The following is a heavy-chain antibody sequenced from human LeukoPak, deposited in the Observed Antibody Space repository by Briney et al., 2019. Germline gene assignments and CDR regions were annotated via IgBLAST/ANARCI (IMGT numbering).Heavy chain of an antibody. CDR3: ARVTTPDY. CDR2: INHSGST. CDR1: GGSFSGYD. D-gene: IGHD1-14*01. J-gene: IGHJ4*02. Sequence: SETLSLTCAVYGGSFSGYDWSWIRQPPGKGLEWIGEINHSGSTNYNPSLKSRVTISVDTSKNQFSLKLSSVTAADTAVYYCARVTTPDYWGQGTLVTVSS. V-gene: IGHV4-34*01.